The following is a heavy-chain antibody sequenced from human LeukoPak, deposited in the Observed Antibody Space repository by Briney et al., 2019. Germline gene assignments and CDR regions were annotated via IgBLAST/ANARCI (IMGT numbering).Heavy chain of an antibody. Sequence: GGSLRLSCAASGFTFSSYAMSWVRQAPGKGLEWVSYISSSSSTIYYADSVKGRFTISRDNAKNSLYLQMNSLRAEDTAVNYCARVPVVTPKWFDPWGQGTLVTLSS. CDR2: ISSSSSTI. J-gene: IGHJ5*02. D-gene: IGHD2-2*01. CDR3: ARVPVVTPKWFDP. V-gene: IGHV3-48*04. CDR1: GFTFSSYA.